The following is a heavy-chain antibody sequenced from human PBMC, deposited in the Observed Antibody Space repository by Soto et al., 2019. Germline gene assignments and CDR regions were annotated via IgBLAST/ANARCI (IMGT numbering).Heavy chain of an antibody. CDR2: ISWNSGSI. CDR1: GFTFDDYA. Sequence: LRLSCAASGFTFDDYAMHWVRQAPGKGLEWVSGISWNSGSIGYADSVKGRFTISRDNAKNSLYLQMNSLRAEDTALYYCAKDFGPYYYGMDVWGQGTTVTVSS. CDR3: AKDFGPYYYGMDV. J-gene: IGHJ6*02. V-gene: IGHV3-9*01. D-gene: IGHD3-10*01.